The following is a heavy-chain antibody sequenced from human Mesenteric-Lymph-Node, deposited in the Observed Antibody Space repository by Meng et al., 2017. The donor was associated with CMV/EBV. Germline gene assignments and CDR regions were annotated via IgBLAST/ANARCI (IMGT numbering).Heavy chain of an antibody. CDR3: ARYSTIFGVVTTSPNYYYYGMDV. D-gene: IGHD3-3*01. V-gene: IGHV1-18*04. CDR2: ISAYNGNT. CDR1: GYSFNVYY. Sequence: ASVKVSCKASGYSFNVYYIHWVRQAPGQGLEWMGWISAYNGNTNYAQKLQGRVTMTTDTSTSTAYMELRSLRSDDTAVYYCARYSTIFGVVTTSPNYYYYGMDVWGQGTTVTVSS. J-gene: IGHJ6*02.